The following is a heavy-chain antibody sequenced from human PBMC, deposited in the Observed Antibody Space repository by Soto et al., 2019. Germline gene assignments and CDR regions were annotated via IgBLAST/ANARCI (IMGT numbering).Heavy chain of an antibody. D-gene: IGHD6-6*01. CDR1: GFTFSSYA. J-gene: IGHJ4*02. Sequence: QVQLVESGGGVVQPGKSLRLSCAASGFTFSSYAMHWARQAPGKGLEWVTVISIRGGDEYYAESVRGRFTISRDGSKNKLYLQMDSLRVVYTAVYYCPRCTIVARQHLDYWGQGTLVTVSS. CDR3: PRCTIVARQHLDY. V-gene: IGHV3-30*03. CDR2: ISIRGGDE.